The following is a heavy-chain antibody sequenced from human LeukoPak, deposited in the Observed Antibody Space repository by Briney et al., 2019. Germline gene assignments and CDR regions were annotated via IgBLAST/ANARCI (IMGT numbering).Heavy chain of an antibody. Sequence: PGASVKVSCKASGYTFTNYYIHWVRQAPGQGLEWMGRINPNSGDTNYAHKFQGRVTMTRDTSISTAYMELSRLRSDDTAVYYCARGATSDYWGQGTLVTVSS. CDR1: GYTFTNYY. D-gene: IGHD1-26*01. J-gene: IGHJ4*02. V-gene: IGHV1-2*06. CDR2: INPNSGDT. CDR3: ARGATSDY.